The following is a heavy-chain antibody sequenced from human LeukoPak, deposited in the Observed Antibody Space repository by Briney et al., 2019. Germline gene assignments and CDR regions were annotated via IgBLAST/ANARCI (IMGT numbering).Heavy chain of an antibody. CDR1: GYTFTSYG. Sequence: ASVKVSCKASGYTFTSYGISWVRQAPGQALEWMGWISAYNGNTNYAQKLQGRVTMTTDTSTSTAYMELRSLRSDDTAVYYCAAHPHCSSPSCYPYYYYYYMDVWGKGTTVTVSS. V-gene: IGHV1-18*01. CDR3: AAHPHCSSPSCYPYYYYYYMDV. CDR2: ISAYNGNT. J-gene: IGHJ6*03. D-gene: IGHD2-2*01.